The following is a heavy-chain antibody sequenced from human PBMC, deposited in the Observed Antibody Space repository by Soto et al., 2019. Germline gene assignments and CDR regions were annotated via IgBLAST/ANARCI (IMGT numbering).Heavy chain of an antibody. J-gene: IGHJ5*02. D-gene: IGHD3-16*02. Sequence: QVRLQQWGAGLLKPSETLSLTCAVYGGSFIGYYWSWIRQPPGKGLEWIGEINPTGSTNYNPSLNSRVTILIDTSKNQFSLKLSSVTAADTAMYYCARANGLRLGELSWGGPNWFDPWGQGTLVTVSS. CDR1: GGSFIGYY. CDR2: INPTGST. CDR3: ARANGLRLGELSWGGPNWFDP. V-gene: IGHV4-34*01.